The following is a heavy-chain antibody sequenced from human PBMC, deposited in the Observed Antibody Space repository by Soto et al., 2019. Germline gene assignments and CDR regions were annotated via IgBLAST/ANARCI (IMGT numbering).Heavy chain of an antibody. CDR2: FYDGNT. J-gene: IGHJ4*02. V-gene: IGHV4-39*01. CDR3: ATTRGLAVGGSFDY. D-gene: IGHD3-10*01. CDR1: GGSITRRGSY. Sequence: PSETLSLTCIVSGGSITRRGSYWAWIRQPPGKGLEWVGTFYDGNTYHNPSLRSRITIAVDTSKNQFSLKLNSVAAADTALYYCATTRGLAVGGSFDYWGQGMLVTVSS.